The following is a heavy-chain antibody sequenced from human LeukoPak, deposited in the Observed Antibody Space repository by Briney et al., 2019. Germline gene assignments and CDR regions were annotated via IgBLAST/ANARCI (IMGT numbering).Heavy chain of an antibody. J-gene: IGHJ4*02. Sequence: GGSLRLSCAASAASGFTFSSFIMNWVRQAPGKGLEWVSYISNGNSPIYYADSVKGRFTISRDNAKNSLYLQMNSLRAEDTAVYYCASYLEMATIGFPYYFDYWGQGTLVTVSS. D-gene: IGHD5-24*01. CDR3: ASYLEMATIGFPYYFDY. V-gene: IGHV3-21*05. CDR1: GFTFSSFI. CDR2: ISNGNSPI.